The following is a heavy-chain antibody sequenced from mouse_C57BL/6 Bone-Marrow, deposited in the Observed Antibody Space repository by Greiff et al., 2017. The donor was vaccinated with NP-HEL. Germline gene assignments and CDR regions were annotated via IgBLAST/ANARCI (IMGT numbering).Heavy chain of an antibody. Sequence: EVQGVESGEGLVKPGGSLKLSCAASGFTFSSYAMSWVRQTPEKRLEWVAYISSGGDYIYYADTVKGRFTISRDNARNTLYLQMSSLKSEDTAMYYCTRVDIYYDYSWFAYWGQGTLVTVSA. V-gene: IGHV5-9-1*02. CDR2: ISSGGDYI. J-gene: IGHJ3*01. CDR1: GFTFSSYA. CDR3: TRVDIYYDYSWFAY. D-gene: IGHD2-4*01.